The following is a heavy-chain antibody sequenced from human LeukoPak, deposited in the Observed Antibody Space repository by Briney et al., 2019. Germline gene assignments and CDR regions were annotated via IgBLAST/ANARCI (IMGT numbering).Heavy chain of an antibody. D-gene: IGHD2-2*01. CDR1: GFTFSGSA. Sequence: GGSLKLSCAASGFTFSGSAMHWVRQASGKGLEWVGRIRSKANSYATAYAASVKGRFTISRDDSKNTAYLQMNSLKTEDTAVYYCTRRGYQLLHMDVWGKGTTVTVSS. CDR2: IRSKANSYAT. J-gene: IGHJ6*04. CDR3: TRRGYQLLHMDV. V-gene: IGHV3-73*01.